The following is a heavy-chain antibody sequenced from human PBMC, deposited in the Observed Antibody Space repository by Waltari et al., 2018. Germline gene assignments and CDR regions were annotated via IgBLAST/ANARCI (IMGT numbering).Heavy chain of an antibody. Sequence: EVQLVESGGGLVQPGGSLRLSCAASGFTFSSYWMHWVRQAPGKGLVWVSRINTDGSSTSYADSVKGRFTISRDNAKNTLYLQMNSLRAEDTAVYYCAWTRRWLQSPSLDYWGQGTLVTVSS. CDR3: AWTRRWLQSPSLDY. V-gene: IGHV3-74*01. CDR2: INTDGSST. CDR1: GFTFSSYW. J-gene: IGHJ4*02. D-gene: IGHD5-12*01.